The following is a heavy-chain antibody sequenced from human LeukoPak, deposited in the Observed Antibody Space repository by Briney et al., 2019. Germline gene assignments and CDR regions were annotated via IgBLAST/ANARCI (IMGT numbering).Heavy chain of an antibody. CDR3: ARGGYSYGSPFDY. CDR1: GLTVSNNY. Sequence: PGGSLRLSCAASGLTVSNNYMSWIRQAPGKGLEWVSYISSSSSYTNYADSVKGRFTISRDNAKNSLYLQLNSLRAEDTAVYYCARGGYSYGSPFDYWGQGTLVTVSS. D-gene: IGHD5-18*01. CDR2: ISSSSSYT. J-gene: IGHJ4*02. V-gene: IGHV3-11*06.